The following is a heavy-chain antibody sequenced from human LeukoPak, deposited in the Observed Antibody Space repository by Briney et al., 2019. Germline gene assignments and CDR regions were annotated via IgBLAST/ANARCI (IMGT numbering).Heavy chain of an antibody. CDR2: IYYSGST. V-gene: IGHV4-59*08. D-gene: IGHD3/OR15-3a*01. Sequence: SETPSLTCTVSGGSISSYYWSWIRQPPGKGLEWIGYIYYSGSTNYNPSLKSRVTISVDTSKNQFSLKLTSVTAADTAVYYCARQTGSGLFILPGGQGTLVTVSS. CDR3: ARQTGSGLFILP. CDR1: GGSISSYY. J-gene: IGHJ4*02.